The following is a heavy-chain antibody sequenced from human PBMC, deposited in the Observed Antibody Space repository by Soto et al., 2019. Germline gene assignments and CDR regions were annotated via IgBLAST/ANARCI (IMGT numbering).Heavy chain of an antibody. CDR1: GFTFSSYA. CDR2: ISGSGGST. Sequence: GGSLRLSCAASGFTFSSYAMSWVRQAPGKGLEWVSAISGSGGSTYYADSVKSRFTISRDNSKNTLYLQMNSLRAEDTTVYYCAKALGLSSWYAFDSWGQGTMVTVSS. J-gene: IGHJ3*02. V-gene: IGHV3-23*01. D-gene: IGHD6-13*01. CDR3: AKALGLSSWYAFDS.